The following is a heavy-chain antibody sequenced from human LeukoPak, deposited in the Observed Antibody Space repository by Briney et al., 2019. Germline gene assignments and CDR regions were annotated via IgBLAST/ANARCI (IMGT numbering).Heavy chain of an antibody. D-gene: IGHD3/OR15-3a*01. Sequence: GGSLRLSCAASGFTFSSYAMSWVRQAPGKGLEWVPAISGSGGSTYYADSVKGRFTISRHNSKNTLYLQMNSLRAEDTAVYYCATKVGSYWTGSFDFDYWGQGTLVTVSS. CDR2: ISGSGGST. J-gene: IGHJ4*02. CDR1: GFTFSSYA. CDR3: ATKVGSYWTGSFDFDY. V-gene: IGHV3-23*01.